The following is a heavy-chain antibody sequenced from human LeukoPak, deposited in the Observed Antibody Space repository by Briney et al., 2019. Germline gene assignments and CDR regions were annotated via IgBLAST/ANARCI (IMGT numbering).Heavy chain of an antibody. CDR2: ISDTGGST. D-gene: IGHD2-15*01. J-gene: IGHJ4*02. Sequence: GGSLRLSCAASGFTFSNYAMSWVRQAPGKGLEWVSTISDTGGSTYYADSVKGRFTISRDNSKDTLYLQMNSLRAEDTAVYYCAKDSQSHAWSQFDYWGQGALVTVSS. CDR1: GFTFSNYA. V-gene: IGHV3-23*01. CDR3: AKDSQSHAWSQFDY.